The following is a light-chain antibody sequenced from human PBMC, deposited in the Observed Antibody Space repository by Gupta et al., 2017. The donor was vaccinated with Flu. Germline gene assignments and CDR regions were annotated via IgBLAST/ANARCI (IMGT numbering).Light chain of an antibody. V-gene: IGKV3-11*01. CDR1: QSVRTY. J-gene: IGKJ2*01. CDR2: DTS. Sequence: ATLSLSPGERAILSCRASQSVRTYLAWYKQKPGQAPRLLMYDTSKRVAGIPARFSGSGSGKDLPLTISTREPEDFAVYYCQQHSDLPMYTFGQGTMLEIK. CDR3: QQHSDLPMYT.